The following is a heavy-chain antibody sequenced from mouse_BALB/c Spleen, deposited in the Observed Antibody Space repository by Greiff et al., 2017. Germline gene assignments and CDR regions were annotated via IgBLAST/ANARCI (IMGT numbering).Heavy chain of an antibody. CDR3: ARGDGNYPAY. D-gene: IGHD2-1*01. V-gene: IGHV5-6-5*01. CDR1: GFTFSSYA. CDR2: ISSGGST. J-gene: IGHJ2*01. Sequence: EVQLVESGGGLVKPGGSLKLSCAASGFTFSSYAMSWVRQTPEKRLEWVASISSGGSTYYPDSVKGRFTISRDNARNILYLQMSSLRSEDTAMYYCARGDGNYPAYWGQGTTLTVSS.